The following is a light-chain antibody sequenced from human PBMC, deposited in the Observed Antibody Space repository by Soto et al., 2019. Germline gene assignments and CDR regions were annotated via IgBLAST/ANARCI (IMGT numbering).Light chain of an antibody. CDR1: QSVRTW. Sequence: IPRSPSPSTLAATVGDRGNITCRASQSVRTWLAWYQQKPGKAPKLLIYDASRLESGVPSRFSGSGSGTEFTLTISSLQPDDFATYYCQQYVSYRTFGQGTKVDIK. CDR2: DAS. CDR3: QQYVSYRT. V-gene: IGKV1-5*01. J-gene: IGKJ1*01.